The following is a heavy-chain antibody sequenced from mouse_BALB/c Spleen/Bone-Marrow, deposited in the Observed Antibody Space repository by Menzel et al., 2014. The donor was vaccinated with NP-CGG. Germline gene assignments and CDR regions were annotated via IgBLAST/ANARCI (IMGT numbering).Heavy chain of an antibody. CDR1: GYAFTDFA. D-gene: IGHD6-1*01. V-gene: IGHV1S137*01. CDR2: ISPYYVDG. CDR3: ARGGGSSLYYYAMDY. J-gene: IGHJ4*01. Sequence: QVQLQQPGAELVRPGVSVKISCKGSGYAFTDFAIHWVKQSHTKSLEWIGVISPYYVDGGYNQKFKGKATMTIDRSSSAAYMELARPTSEDSAIYYCARGGGSSLYYYAMDYWGQGTSVTVSS.